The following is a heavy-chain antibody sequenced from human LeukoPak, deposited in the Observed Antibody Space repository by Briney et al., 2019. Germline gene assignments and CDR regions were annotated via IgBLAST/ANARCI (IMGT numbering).Heavy chain of an antibody. CDR1: GGSISSSIYY. V-gene: IGHV4-39*01. Sequence: SETLSLTCTVSGGSISSSIYYWGWIRQPPGQGLEWIGSIYYSGSTYYNPSLKSRVTISVDTSKNQFSLKLSSVTAADTAVYYCATGKGGHFDYWGQGTLVTVSS. D-gene: IGHD4-23*01. CDR3: ATGKGGHFDY. CDR2: IYYSGST. J-gene: IGHJ4*02.